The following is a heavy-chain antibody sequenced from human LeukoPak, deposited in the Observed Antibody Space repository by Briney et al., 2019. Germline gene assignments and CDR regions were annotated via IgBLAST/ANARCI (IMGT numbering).Heavy chain of an antibody. D-gene: IGHD2-2*01. Sequence: GGSLRLSCAASGFTFSSYAMHWVRQAPGKGLERMAVISYDGSNKYYADSVKGRFTISRDNSKNTLYLQMNSLRAEDTAVYYCARDPIVVVPAAGYYYYYYGMDVWGKGTTVTVSS. CDR3: ARDPIVVVPAAGYYYYYYGMDV. CDR2: ISYDGSNK. CDR1: GFTFSSYA. V-gene: IGHV3-30*04. J-gene: IGHJ6*04.